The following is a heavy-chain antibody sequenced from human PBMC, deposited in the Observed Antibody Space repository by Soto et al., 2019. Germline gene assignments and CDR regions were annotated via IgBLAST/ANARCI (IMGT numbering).Heavy chain of an antibody. D-gene: IGHD6-19*01. CDR3: ARESPYTTGWYIDY. V-gene: IGHV4-59*01. CDR2: IYYSGST. CDR1: GGSMSSFY. J-gene: IGHJ4*02. Sequence: SETLSLTCAVSGGSMSSFYWSWIREPPGKGLEWIGYIYYSGSTNYNPSLKSRVTMSVDTSKNQFSLKLTSVTAADTAVYYCARESPYTTGWYIDYWGQGTLVTVSS.